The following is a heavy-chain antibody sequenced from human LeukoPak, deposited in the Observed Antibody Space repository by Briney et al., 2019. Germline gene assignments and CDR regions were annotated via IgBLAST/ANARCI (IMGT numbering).Heavy chain of an antibody. V-gene: IGHV4-39*01. CDR3: AHLASYFDY. CDR2: IYYSGST. CDR1: GGSITSTLYY. J-gene: IGHJ4*02. Sequence: SETLSLTCTVSGGSITSTLYYWGWFRQSSGKGLEWIGSIYYSGSTYYNPSLKSRVTISVDTSKNQFSLRLTSVTAADTAVYYCAHLASYFDYWGQGTLVTVSS.